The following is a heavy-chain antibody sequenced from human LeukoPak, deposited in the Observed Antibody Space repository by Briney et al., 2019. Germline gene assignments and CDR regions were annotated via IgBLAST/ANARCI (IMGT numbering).Heavy chain of an antibody. CDR2: ISYDGSNK. CDR1: GFTFSTYP. Sequence: GGSLRLSCEASGFTFSTYPMHWVRQAPGKGLQWVAAISYDGSNKHYADSVKGRFTISRDNSKNTLYMQMNSLRAEDTAVYYCARSGINSGSSGQKLDYWGQGTLVTVSS. D-gene: IGHD3-22*01. CDR3: ARSGINSGSSGQKLDY. J-gene: IGHJ4*02. V-gene: IGHV3-30*04.